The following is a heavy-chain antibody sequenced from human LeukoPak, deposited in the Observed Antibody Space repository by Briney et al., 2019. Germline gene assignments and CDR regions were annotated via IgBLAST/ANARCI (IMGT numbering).Heavy chain of an antibody. CDR1: GGSISSSSYY. Sequence: SETLSLTCTVSGGSISSSSYYWGWIRQPPGKGLEWIGSIYYSGSTYYNPSLKSRVTISVDTSKNQFSLKLSSVTAADTAVYYCARHVQYSSDPLDPWGQGTLVPSPQ. CDR3: ARHVQYSSDPLDP. V-gene: IGHV4-39*01. J-gene: IGHJ5*02. CDR2: IYYSGST. D-gene: IGHD6-19*01.